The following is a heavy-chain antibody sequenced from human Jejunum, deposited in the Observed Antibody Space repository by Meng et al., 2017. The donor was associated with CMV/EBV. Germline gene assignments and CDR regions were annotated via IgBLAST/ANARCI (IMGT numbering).Heavy chain of an antibody. CDR2: ISNDGSTT. D-gene: IGHD1-14*01. Sequence: SGVASGLTFGSHWMHWVHQTPGKELVWVSRISNDGSTTTYADSVKGRFTISRDNAKNTLYLQMNSLAVDDTAVYYCITEAAGGDYWGQGALVTVSS. J-gene: IGHJ4*02. CDR1: GLTFGSHW. CDR3: ITEAAGGDY. V-gene: IGHV3-74*01.